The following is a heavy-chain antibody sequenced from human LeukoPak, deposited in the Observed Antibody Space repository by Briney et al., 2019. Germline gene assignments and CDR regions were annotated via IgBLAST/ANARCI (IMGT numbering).Heavy chain of an antibody. D-gene: IGHD3-22*01. Sequence: GGSLRLSCAASGFTFSTYWMSWVRQAPGKGLEWVANIKQDGSEKYYVDSVKGRFTISRDNAKNSLYLQMNSLRGEDTAVYYCARATHYYESSGYDYWGQGTLVTVSS. CDR1: GFTFSTYW. V-gene: IGHV3-7*01. CDR2: IKQDGSEK. CDR3: ARATHYYESSGYDY. J-gene: IGHJ4*02.